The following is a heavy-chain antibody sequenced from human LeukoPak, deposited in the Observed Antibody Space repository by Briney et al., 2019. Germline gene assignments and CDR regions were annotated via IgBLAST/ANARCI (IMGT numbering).Heavy chain of an antibody. CDR3: ARDLWSYYYDSSGYLPLDY. CDR2: ISYDGSNK. Sequence: GGSLRLSCAASGFTFSSYAMHWVRQAPGKGLEWVAVISYDGSNKYYADSVKGRFTISRDNSRNTLYLQMNSLRAEDTAVYYCARDLWSYYYDSSGYLPLDYWGQGTLVTVSS. J-gene: IGHJ4*02. D-gene: IGHD3-22*01. V-gene: IGHV3-30*04. CDR1: GFTFSSYA.